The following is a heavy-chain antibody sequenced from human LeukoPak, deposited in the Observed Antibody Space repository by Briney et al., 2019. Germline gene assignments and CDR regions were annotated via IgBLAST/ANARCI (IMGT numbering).Heavy chain of an antibody. Sequence: SETLSLTCTVSDYSISSGYYWGWIRQSPGQGLEWIGSIYHSGSTYYNPSLKSRVTISVDTSKNQFSLKLSSVTAADTAVYYCARGGGIAAAGTGTNFDYWGQGTLVTVSS. CDR2: IYHSGST. CDR3: ARGGGIAAAGTGTNFDY. CDR1: DYSISSGYY. J-gene: IGHJ4*02. V-gene: IGHV4-38-2*02. D-gene: IGHD6-13*01.